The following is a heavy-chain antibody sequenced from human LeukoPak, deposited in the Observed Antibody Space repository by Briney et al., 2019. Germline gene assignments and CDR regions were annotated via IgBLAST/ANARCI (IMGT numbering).Heavy chain of an antibody. D-gene: IGHD5-18*01. CDR3: ARDLKPDTAMAPNAFDI. J-gene: IGHJ3*02. CDR1: GGSISSGGYY. Sequence: PSQTLSLTCTVSGGSISSGGYYWSWIRQPPGKGLEYIGYISYSGSTFYNPSLKSRVTISVDTSKNQFSLNLNSVTAADTAVYYCARDLKPDTAMAPNAFDIWGQGTMVTVSS. CDR2: ISYSGST. V-gene: IGHV4-30-4*08.